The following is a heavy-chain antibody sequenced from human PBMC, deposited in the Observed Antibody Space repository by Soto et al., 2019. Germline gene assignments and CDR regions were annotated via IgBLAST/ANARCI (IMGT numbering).Heavy chain of an antibody. V-gene: IGHV1-2*04. CDR3: ARDLIPLITIFRVVGGGMDV. J-gene: IGHJ6*02. CDR1: GYTFTGYY. Sequence: ASVKVSCKASGYTFTGYYMHWVRQAPGQGLEWMGWINPNSGGTNYAQKFQGWVTMTRDTSISTAYMELSRLRSDDTAVYYCARDLIPLITIFRVVGGGMDVWGQGTTVTVSS. D-gene: IGHD3-3*01. CDR2: INPNSGGT.